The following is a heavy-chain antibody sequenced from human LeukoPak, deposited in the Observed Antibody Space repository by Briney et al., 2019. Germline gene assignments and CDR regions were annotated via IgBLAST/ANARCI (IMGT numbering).Heavy chain of an antibody. D-gene: IGHD2/OR15-2a*01. CDR2: ISGDGGST. CDR1: GFTFDDYA. J-gene: IGHJ4*02. V-gene: IGHV3-43*02. Sequence: PGGSLRLSCAASGFTFDDYAMHWVRQAPGKGLEWVSLISGDGGSTYYADSVKGRFTISRDNNKNSLYLQMNSLGTGDTALYYCATSDFAAHFDYWGQGTLVTVSS. CDR3: ATSDFAAHFDY.